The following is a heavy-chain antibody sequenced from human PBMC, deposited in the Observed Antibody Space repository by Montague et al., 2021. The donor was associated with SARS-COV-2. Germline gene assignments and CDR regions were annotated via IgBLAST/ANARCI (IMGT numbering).Heavy chain of an antibody. CDR2: IHHIVGT. J-gene: IGHJ4*02. V-gene: IGHV4-4*03. CDR3: ATVFSGCSATSCYLYN. Sequence: PETLSLTCAVSGDSMSSNNWWTWVRQSPGKGLEWIGEIHHIVGTXXNPSLKSRVSISVDKSRNQFSLNLNSVTAADTAFYYCATVFSGCSATSCYLYNWGRGTLVTVSS. D-gene: IGHD2-2*01. CDR1: GDSMSSNNW.